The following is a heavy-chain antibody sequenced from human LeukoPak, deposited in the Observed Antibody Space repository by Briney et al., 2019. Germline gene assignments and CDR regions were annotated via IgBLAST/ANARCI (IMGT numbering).Heavy chain of an antibody. CDR1: GFTFSSYD. CDR2: IGTASDT. J-gene: IGHJ6*02. Sequence: GGSLRLSCAASGFTFSSYDMHWVRQAPGKGLEWVSAIGTASDTYYPGSVKGRFTISRENAKNSLYLQMNSLRAGDTAVYYCARGAPGPRRYYYGMDVWGQGTTVTVSS. CDR3: ARGAPGPRRYYYGMDV. V-gene: IGHV3-13*01.